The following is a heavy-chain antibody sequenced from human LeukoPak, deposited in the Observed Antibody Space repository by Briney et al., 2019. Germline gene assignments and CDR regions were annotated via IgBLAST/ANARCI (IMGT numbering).Heavy chain of an antibody. D-gene: IGHD2-15*01. CDR2: INSDGSST. V-gene: IGHV3-74*01. CDR3: ASSYEVDDAFDI. Sequence: GGSLRLSCAASGFTFSSYWMHWVRQAPGKGLVWVSRINSDGSSTSYADSVKGRFTISRDNAKNTLYLQMNSLRAEDTAVYYCASSYEVDDAFDIWGQGTMVTVSS. J-gene: IGHJ3*02. CDR1: GFTFSSYW.